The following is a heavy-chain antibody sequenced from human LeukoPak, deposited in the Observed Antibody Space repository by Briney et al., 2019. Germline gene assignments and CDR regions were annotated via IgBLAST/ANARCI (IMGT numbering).Heavy chain of an antibody. CDR1: GYSLTSYW. D-gene: IGHD2-2*01. CDR3: ARLGDCTSTSCSSPSYYYYYGMDV. J-gene: IGHJ6*02. Sequence: GESLKISCKGSGYSLTSYWIGWVRQMPGKGLEWMGIIYPGDSNTRYSPSFQGQVTISADKSISTAYLHWSSLKASDSAIYYCARLGDCTSTSCSSPSYYYYYGMDVWGQGTTVIVSS. V-gene: IGHV5-51*01. CDR2: IYPGDSNT.